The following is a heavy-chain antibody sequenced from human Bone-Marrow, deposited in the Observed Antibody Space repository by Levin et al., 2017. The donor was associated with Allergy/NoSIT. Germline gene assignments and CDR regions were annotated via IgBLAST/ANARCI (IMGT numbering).Heavy chain of an antibody. CDR2: IKEDGSAQ. V-gene: IGHV3-7*01. CDR3: ARDVYGWGSHDY. CDR1: GFTFRNYW. D-gene: IGHD3-10*01. J-gene: IGHJ4*02. Sequence: QLGESLKISCAASGFTFRNYWMTWVRQAPGKGLEWVANIKEDGSAQYYGDSVKGRFTISRDNAKTSLFLQMNSLRAEDTAVYYCARDVYGWGSHDYWGQGTLVTVSS.